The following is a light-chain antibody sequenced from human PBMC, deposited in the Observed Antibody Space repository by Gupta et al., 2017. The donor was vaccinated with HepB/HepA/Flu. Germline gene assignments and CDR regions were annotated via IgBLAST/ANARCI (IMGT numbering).Light chain of an antibody. V-gene: IGKV3-11*01. Sequence: EIVLTQSPATLSLSPGERATLSCRASQSVSSYLAWYQQKPGQAPRLLIYDASNRATGIPGRFSGSGSGTDFTLTISSLEPEDFAVYYCQHRSNWPITFGQGTRLEIK. CDR3: QHRSNWPIT. CDR2: DAS. J-gene: IGKJ5*01. CDR1: QSVSSY.